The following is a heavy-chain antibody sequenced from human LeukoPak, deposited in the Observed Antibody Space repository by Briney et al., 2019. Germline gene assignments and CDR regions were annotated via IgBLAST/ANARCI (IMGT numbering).Heavy chain of an antibody. CDR1: GGSISSGGYY. CDR2: IYYSGST. V-gene: IGHV4-31*03. J-gene: IGHJ6*02. Sequence: SETLSLTCTVSGGSISSGGYYWSWIRQHPGRGLEWIGYIYYSGSTYYNPSLKSRVTISVDTSKNQFSLKLSSVTAADTAVYYCARDRPLGGMDVWGQGTTVTVSS. CDR3: ARDRPLGGMDV.